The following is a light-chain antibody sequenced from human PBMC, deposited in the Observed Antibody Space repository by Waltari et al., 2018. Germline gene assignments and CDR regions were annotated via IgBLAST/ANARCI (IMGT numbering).Light chain of an antibody. CDR1: ESVLYSSNNKNH. V-gene: IGKV4-1*01. CDR2: WAS. Sequence: DIVLTQSPDSLAVSLGERATINCKTRESVLYSSNNKNHLAWYQQKPGQPPKLLIYWASTRESGVPELFSGSGSETDFTLTVTSLQAEDVAVYYCQQYYNTPLTFGGGTKVEIK. CDR3: QQYYNTPLT. J-gene: IGKJ4*01.